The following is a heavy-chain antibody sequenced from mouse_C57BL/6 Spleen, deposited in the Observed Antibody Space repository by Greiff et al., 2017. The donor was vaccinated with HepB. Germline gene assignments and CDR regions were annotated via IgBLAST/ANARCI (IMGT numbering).Heavy chain of an antibody. CDR3: ASGNYDAMDY. D-gene: IGHD2-1*01. Sequence: EVQRVESGPGMVKPSQSLSLTCTVTGYSITSGYDWHWIRHFPGNKLEWMGYISYSGSTNYNPSLKSRISITHDTSKNHFFLKLNSVTTEDTATYYCASGNYDAMDYWGQGTSVTVSS. CDR2: ISYSGST. J-gene: IGHJ4*01. V-gene: IGHV3-1*01. CDR1: GYSITSGYD.